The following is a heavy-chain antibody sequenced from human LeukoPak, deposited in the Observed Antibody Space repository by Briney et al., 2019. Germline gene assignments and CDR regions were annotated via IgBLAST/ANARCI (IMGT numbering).Heavy chain of an antibody. J-gene: IGHJ5*02. Sequence: ASVKVSCKASGYTFTGYYMHWVRQAPGQGLEWMGWTNPNSGGTNYAQKFQGRVTMTRDTSISTAYMELSRLRSDDTAVYYCARGDYYGSGSYENNWFDPWGQGTLVTVSS. CDR1: GYTFTGYY. CDR2: TNPNSGGT. D-gene: IGHD3-10*01. CDR3: ARGDYYGSGSYENNWFDP. V-gene: IGHV1-2*02.